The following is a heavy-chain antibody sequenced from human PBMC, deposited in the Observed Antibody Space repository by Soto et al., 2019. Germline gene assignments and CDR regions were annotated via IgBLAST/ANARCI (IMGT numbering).Heavy chain of an antibody. CDR3: ATVLRYFGEKAALDV. D-gene: IGHD3-10*01. Sequence: PGGSQRLSCAVSGFSVSERYISWVRQAPGRGLEWVSAIYSGGSTYYADSVRGRFTISRDNSKNSVYPEMSRLRGEDTAVYYCATVLRYFGEKAALDVWGQGTAVTVSS. CDR2: IYSGGST. CDR1: GFSVSERY. J-gene: IGHJ6*02. V-gene: IGHV3-66*01.